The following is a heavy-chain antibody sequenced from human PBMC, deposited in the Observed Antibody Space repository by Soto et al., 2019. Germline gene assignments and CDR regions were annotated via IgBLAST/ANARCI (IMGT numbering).Heavy chain of an antibody. J-gene: IGHJ4*02. CDR2: IYYSGST. CDR1: GCSISSYY. V-gene: IGHV4-59*08. CDR3: ARGYCSSTSRYGAPDYFDY. Sequence: PSETLSLTCTVSGCSISSYYWSWIRQPPGKGLEWIGYIYYSGSTNYNPSLKSRVTISVDTSKNQFSLKLSSVTAADTAVYYCARGYCSSTSRYGAPDYFDYWGQGTLVTVSS. D-gene: IGHD2-2*01.